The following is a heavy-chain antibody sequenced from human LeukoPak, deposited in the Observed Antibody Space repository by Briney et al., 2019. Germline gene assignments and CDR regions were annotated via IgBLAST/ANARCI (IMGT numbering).Heavy chain of an antibody. Sequence: PGGSLRLSCTASGFTFSSYAMHWVRQAPGKGLEWVAVISYDGSNKYYADSVKGRFTISRDNSKNTLYLQMNSLRAEDTAVYYCASFLNGGYSYGTFDYWGQGTLVTVSS. D-gene: IGHD5-18*01. CDR3: ASFLNGGYSYGTFDY. J-gene: IGHJ4*02. CDR1: GFTFSSYA. CDR2: ISYDGSNK. V-gene: IGHV3-30-3*01.